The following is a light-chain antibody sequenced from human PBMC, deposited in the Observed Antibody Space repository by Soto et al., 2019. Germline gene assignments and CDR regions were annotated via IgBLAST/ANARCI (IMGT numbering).Light chain of an antibody. CDR2: AAS. CDR1: QGISSW. V-gene: IGKV1-12*01. CDR3: QQANSFPLT. Sequence: DIQMTQSPSSVSASVGDRVTITCRASQGISSWLAWYQQKPGKAPKLLIYAASSLQXGVPXRFXXXXXXXXXXXXXXXXQPEDFATYYCQQANSFPLTFGQGTKVEIK. J-gene: IGKJ1*01.